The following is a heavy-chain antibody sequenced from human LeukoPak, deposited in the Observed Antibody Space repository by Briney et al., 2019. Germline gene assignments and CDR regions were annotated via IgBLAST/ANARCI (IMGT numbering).Heavy chain of an antibody. CDR3: ARGGQLWSYDAFDI. V-gene: IGHV4-34*01. CDR2: INHSGST. D-gene: IGHD5-18*01. J-gene: IGHJ3*02. CDR1: GGSFSGYY. Sequence: SETLSLTCAVYGGSFSGYYWSWIRQPPGKGLEWIGEINHSGSTNYNPSLKSRVTISLDTSKNQFSLKLSSVTAADTAVYYCARGGQLWSYDAFDIWGQGTVVTVSS.